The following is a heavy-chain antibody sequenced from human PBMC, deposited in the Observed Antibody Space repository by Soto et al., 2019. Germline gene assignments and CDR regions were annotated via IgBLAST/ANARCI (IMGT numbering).Heavy chain of an antibody. CDR2: TYYRSKWYN. J-gene: IGHJ6*02. CDR3: ARGPYQLLYAYYYYYGMDV. D-gene: IGHD2-2*02. CDR1: GDSVSSNSAA. Sequence: PSQTLSLTCDISGDSVSSNSAAWNWIRQSPSRGLEWLGRTYYRSKWYNDYAVSVKSRITINPDTSKNQFSLQLNSVTPEDTAVYYCARGPYQLLYAYYYYYGMDVWGQGTTVTVSS. V-gene: IGHV6-1*01.